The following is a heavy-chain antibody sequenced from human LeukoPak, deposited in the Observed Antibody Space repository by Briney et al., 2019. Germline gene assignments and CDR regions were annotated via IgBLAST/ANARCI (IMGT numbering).Heavy chain of an antibody. Sequence: GGSLRLSCAASGFTFSNYAMHWVRQAPGKGLEWVTFIGYDGSNKYYAESVKGRFTISRDNSKNTLYLQMSSLRAEDTAVYYCAKAIHSSSSGVVDYWGQGTLVTVSS. CDR1: GFTFSNYA. CDR3: AKAIHSSSSGVVDY. V-gene: IGHV3-30*02. CDR2: IGYDGSNK. D-gene: IGHD6-6*01. J-gene: IGHJ4*02.